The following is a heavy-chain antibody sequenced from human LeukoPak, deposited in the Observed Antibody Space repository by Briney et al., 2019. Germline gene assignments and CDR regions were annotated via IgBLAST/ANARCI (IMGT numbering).Heavy chain of an antibody. CDR3: ARPLSSYYYYGMDV. D-gene: IGHD2-2*01. J-gene: IGHJ6*02. CDR2: MNPNSGNT. CDR1: GYTFTSYD. Sequence: ASVKVSCKASGYTFTSYDINWMRQATGQGLEWMGWMNPNSGNTGYAQKFQGRVTMTRNTSISTAYMELSSLRSEDTAVYYCARPLSSYYYYGMDVWGQGTTVTVSS. V-gene: IGHV1-8*01.